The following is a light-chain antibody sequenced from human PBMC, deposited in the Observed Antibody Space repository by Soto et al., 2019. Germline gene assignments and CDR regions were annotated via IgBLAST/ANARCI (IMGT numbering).Light chain of an antibody. CDR2: GAS. V-gene: IGKV3-15*01. CDR1: QSVRSS. J-gene: IGKJ1*01. CDR3: QQYGSSPRT. Sequence: EIVRTQSPAALSVSPGERATLSCRASQSVRSSLAWYQQRPGQAPRLLIYGASTRATGIPARFSGSGSGTEFTLTISSLQSEDFAVYYCQQYGSSPRTFGQGTKVDIK.